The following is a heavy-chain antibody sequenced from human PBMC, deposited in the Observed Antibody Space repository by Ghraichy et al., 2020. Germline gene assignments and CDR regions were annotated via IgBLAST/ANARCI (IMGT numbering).Heavy chain of an antibody. CDR1: GFSFSDRY. CDR2: IRSKVRSYTT. D-gene: IGHD1-26*01. V-gene: IGHV3-72*01. Sequence: GGSLRLSCVASGFSFSDRYIDWVRQAPGRRLEWVARIRSKVRSYTTEYAASVKGRFTVSRDDPKNSVDLQMNSLKTEDTALYYWAADSGKNSHDLWGEGTLVTVSS. CDR3: AADSGKNSHDL. J-gene: IGHJ5*02.